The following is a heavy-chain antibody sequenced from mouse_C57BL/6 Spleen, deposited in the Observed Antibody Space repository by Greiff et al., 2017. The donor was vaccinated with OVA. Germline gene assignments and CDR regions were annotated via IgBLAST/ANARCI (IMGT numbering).Heavy chain of an antibody. CDR2: IYPRSGNT. CDR3: ARSDGNYEGYYFDY. CDR1: GYTFTSYG. D-gene: IGHD2-1*01. J-gene: IGHJ2*01. Sequence: QVQLQQSGAELARPGASVKLSCKASGYTFTSYGISWVKQRTGQGLEWIGEIYPRSGNTYYNEKFKGKATLTADKSSSTAYMELRSLTSEDSAVYFCARSDGNYEGYYFDYWGQGTTLTVSS. V-gene: IGHV1-81*01.